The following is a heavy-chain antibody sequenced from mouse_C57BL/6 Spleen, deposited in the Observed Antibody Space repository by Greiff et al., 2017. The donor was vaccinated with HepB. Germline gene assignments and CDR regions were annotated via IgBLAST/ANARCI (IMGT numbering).Heavy chain of an antibody. CDR1: GYTFTDYY. CDR2: INPNNGGT. V-gene: IGHV1-26*01. CDR3: AKGAD. Sequence: EVQLQQSGPELVKPVASVKISCKASGYTFTDYYMNWVKQSHGKSLEWIGDINPNNGGTSYNQKFKGKATLTVDKCSSTAYMELRSLTSEDSAVYYCAKGADWGRGTLVTVSA. J-gene: IGHJ3*01.